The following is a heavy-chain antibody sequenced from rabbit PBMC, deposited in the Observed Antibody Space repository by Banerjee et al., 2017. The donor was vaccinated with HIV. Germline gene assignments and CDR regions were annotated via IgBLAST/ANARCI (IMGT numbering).Heavy chain of an antibody. CDR1: GFSFSSSYY. D-gene: IGHD1-1*01. CDR2: IYTDNNNT. CDR3: ARTSYSDYGYNL. Sequence: QSLEESGGGLVQPEGSLTLTCTASGFSFSSSYYMCWVRQAPGKGLEWIACIYTDNNNTYYATWAKGRFTISKTPSTTVTLQMTSLTAADTATYFCARTSYSDYGYNLWGQGTLVTVS. J-gene: IGHJ4*01. V-gene: IGHV1S40*01.